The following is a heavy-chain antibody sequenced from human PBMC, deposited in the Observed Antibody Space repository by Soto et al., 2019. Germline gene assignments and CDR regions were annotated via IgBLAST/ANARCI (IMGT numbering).Heavy chain of an antibody. V-gene: IGHV1-18*01. J-gene: IGHJ4*02. CDR3: AKDQHFQVDY. D-gene: IGHD3-3*02. CDR1: GYTFTSYG. CDR2: ISGYDGNA. Sequence: ASVKVSCKASGYTFTSYGVSRVRQAPGQGLEWMGWISGYDGNAHYAPKFQGRVTMTIDTSTSTAYMELRSLRSDDTAVYYCAKDQHFQVDYWGQGTLVTVSS.